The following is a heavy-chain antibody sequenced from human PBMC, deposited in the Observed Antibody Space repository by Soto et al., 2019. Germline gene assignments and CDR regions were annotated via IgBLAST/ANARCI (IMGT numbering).Heavy chain of an antibody. V-gene: IGHV1-46*01. D-gene: IGHD3-10*01. J-gene: IGHJ6*02. CDR1: GYTFTSYY. CDR2: INPSGGST. CDR3: ARDYYGSGSYYNNYYYYGMDV. Sequence: ASVKVSCKASGYTFTSYYMHWVRQAPGQGLEWMGIINPSGGSTSYAQKFQGRVTMTRDTSTSTVYMELSSLRSEDTAVYYCARDYYGSGSYYNNYYYYGMDVWGQGTRVTVSS.